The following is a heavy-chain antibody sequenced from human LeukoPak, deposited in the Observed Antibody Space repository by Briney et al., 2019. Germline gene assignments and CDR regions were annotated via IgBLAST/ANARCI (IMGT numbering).Heavy chain of an antibody. CDR2: ISSSSYI. J-gene: IGHJ4*02. CDR1: GFTFSSYS. Sequence: GGSLRLSCAASGFTFSSYSMNWVRQAPGKGLEWVSSISSSSYIYYADSVKGRFTISRDNAKNSLYLQMNSLRAEDTAVYYCARAPIAVAVYFDYWGQGTLVTVSS. V-gene: IGHV3-21*01. CDR3: ARAPIAVAVYFDY. D-gene: IGHD6-19*01.